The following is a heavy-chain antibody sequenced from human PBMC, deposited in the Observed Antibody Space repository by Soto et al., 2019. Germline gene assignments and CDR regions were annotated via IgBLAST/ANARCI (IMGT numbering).Heavy chain of an antibody. CDR2: INHSGST. CDR1: GGSFSGYY. J-gene: IGHJ6*03. Sequence: SETLSLTCAVYGGSFSGYYWSWIRQPPGKGLEWIGEINHSGSTNYNPSLKSRVTISVDTSKNQFSLKLSSVTAADTAVYYCARGFGLEYYYYYMDVWGKGTTVNVSS. CDR3: ARGFGLEYYYYYMDV. D-gene: IGHD1-1*01. V-gene: IGHV4-34*01.